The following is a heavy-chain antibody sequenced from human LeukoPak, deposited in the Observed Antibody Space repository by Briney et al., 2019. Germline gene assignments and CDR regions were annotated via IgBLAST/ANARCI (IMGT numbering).Heavy chain of an antibody. CDR2: IHYSGST. CDR1: GGPISSYY. V-gene: IGHV4-59*12. CDR3: ARFTVTYSDAFDI. D-gene: IGHD2-21*01. Sequence: PSETLSLTCTVSGGPISSYYWNWVRQPPGKGLEWIGYIHYSGSTNYNPSLKSRVTISVDTSKNQFSLKLSSVTAADTAVYYCARFTVTYSDAFDIWGQGTMVAVSS. J-gene: IGHJ3*02.